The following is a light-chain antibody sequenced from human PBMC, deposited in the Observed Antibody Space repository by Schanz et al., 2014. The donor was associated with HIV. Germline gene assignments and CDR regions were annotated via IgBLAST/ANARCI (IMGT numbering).Light chain of an antibody. CDR3: SSYTSSLTYV. CDR2: DVS. Sequence: QSALTQPASVSGSPGQSVTISCTGTSSDVGSYKYVSWYQQHPGKVPKLMIYDVSNRPSGVSNRFSGSKSGNTASLTISGLQAEDEADYYCSSYTSSLTYVFGTGTKLTVL. CDR1: SSDVGSYKY. J-gene: IGLJ1*01. V-gene: IGLV2-14*03.